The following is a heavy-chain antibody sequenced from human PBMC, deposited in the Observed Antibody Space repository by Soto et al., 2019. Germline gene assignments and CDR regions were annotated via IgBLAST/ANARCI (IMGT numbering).Heavy chain of an antibody. CDR3: ARPRDCSSTSCYGALDP. CDR2: IYYSGST. J-gene: IGHJ5*02. D-gene: IGHD2-2*01. Sequence: LSLTCTVSGGSISSYYWSWIRQPPGKGLEWIGYIYYSGSTNYNPSLKSRVTISVDTSKNQFSLKLSSVTAADTAVYYCARPRDCSSTSCYGALDPWGQGTLVTVSS. CDR1: GGSISSYY. V-gene: IGHV4-59*08.